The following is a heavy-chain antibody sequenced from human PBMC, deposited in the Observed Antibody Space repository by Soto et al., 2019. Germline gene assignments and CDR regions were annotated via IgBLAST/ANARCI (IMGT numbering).Heavy chain of an antibody. CDR1: GFTFSSYA. CDR2: ISGSGGST. D-gene: IGHD3-22*01. CDR3: AKDSPGSSGYYLLLYYYGMDV. V-gene: IGHV3-23*01. Sequence: EVQLLESGGGLVQPGGSLRLSCAASGFTFSSYAMSWVRQAPGKGLEWVSAISGSGGSTYYADSVKGRFTISRDNSKNTLYLQMNSLRAEDTAVYYCAKDSPGSSGYYLLLYYYGMDVWGQGTTVTVSS. J-gene: IGHJ6*02.